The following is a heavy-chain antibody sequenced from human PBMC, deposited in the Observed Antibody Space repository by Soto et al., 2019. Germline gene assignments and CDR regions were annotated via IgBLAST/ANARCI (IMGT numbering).Heavy chain of an antibody. CDR2: INPNSGGT. J-gene: IGHJ3*02. D-gene: IGHD3-22*01. V-gene: IGHV1-2*02. CDR1: GYTFTGYY. CDR3: ASLYYYDSSGYKIIPI. Sequence: ASVKVSCKASGYTFTGYYMHWVRPAPGQGLEWMGWINPNSGGTNYAQKFQGRVTMTRDTSISTAYMELSRLRSDDTAVYYCASLYYYDSSGYKIIPIWGQGTMVTVSS.